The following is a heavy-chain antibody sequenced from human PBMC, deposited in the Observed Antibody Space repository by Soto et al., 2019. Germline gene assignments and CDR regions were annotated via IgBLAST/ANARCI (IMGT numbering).Heavy chain of an antibody. D-gene: IGHD3-10*01. CDR2: INPNSGGT. CDR3: ARGGFGEYYDYYGMDV. CDR1: GYTLTSYY. J-gene: IGHJ6*02. Sequence: ASVKVSRTASGYTLTSYYMPGVRQAPGQGLEWMGWINPNSGGTNYAQKFQGWVTMTRDTSISTAYMELSRLRSDDTAVYYCARGGFGEYYDYYGMDVWGQGTTVTVS. V-gene: IGHV1-2*04.